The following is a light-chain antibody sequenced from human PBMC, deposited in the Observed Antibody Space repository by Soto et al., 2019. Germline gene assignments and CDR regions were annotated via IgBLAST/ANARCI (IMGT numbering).Light chain of an antibody. J-gene: IGKJ1*01. V-gene: IGKV1-5*01. CDR1: QSISSW. CDR3: QQYNSYSWT. CDR2: DAS. Sequence: DIQMTQSPSTLSASVGDRVTITCRASQSISSWLAWYQQKPGKAPKLLIYDASSLESGVPLRFSGSGSGTEFALTISILQPDDFATYYCQQYNSYSWTFGQGTKVEIK.